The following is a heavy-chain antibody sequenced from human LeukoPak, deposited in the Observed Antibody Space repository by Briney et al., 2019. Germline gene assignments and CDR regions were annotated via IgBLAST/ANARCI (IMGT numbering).Heavy chain of an antibody. D-gene: IGHD3-22*01. Sequence: SETLSLTCTVSGGSISSYYWSWIRQPAGKGLEWIGRIYNSGITNYNPSLKSRVTMSVDTSKNQFSLKLSSVTAADTAVYYCARDRYYYDSSGVALDYWGQGTLVTVSS. J-gene: IGHJ4*02. CDR3: ARDRYYYDSSGVALDY. CDR1: GGSISSYY. V-gene: IGHV4-4*07. CDR2: IYNSGIT.